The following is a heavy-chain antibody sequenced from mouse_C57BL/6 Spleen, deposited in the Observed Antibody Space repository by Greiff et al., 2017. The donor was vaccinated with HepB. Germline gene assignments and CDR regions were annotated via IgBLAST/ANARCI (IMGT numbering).Heavy chain of an antibody. CDR2: ISSGGSYT. D-gene: IGHD1-1*01. CDR3: ARHGSRPYFDY. CDR1: GFTFSSYG. Sequence: EVKLVESGGDLVKPGGSLKLSCAASGFTFSSYGMSWVRQTPDKRLEWVATISSGGSYTYYPDSVKGRFTISRDNAKNTLYLQMSSLKSEDTAMYYCARHGSRPYFDYWGQGTTLTVSS. J-gene: IGHJ2*01. V-gene: IGHV5-6*02.